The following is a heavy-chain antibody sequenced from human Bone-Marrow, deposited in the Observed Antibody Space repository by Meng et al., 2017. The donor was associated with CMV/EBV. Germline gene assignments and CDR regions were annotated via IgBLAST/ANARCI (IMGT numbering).Heavy chain of an antibody. CDR1: GGSFSGYY. D-gene: IGHD4-11*01. CDR2: INHSGST. Sequence: SEILSLTCAGYGGSFSGYYWSWIRQPPGKGLEWIGEINHSGSTNYNPSLKSRVTISVDTSKNQFSLKLSSVTAADTAVYYCARGATRNWFDPWGQGTLVTVSS. J-gene: IGHJ5*02. V-gene: IGHV4-34*01. CDR3: ARGATRNWFDP.